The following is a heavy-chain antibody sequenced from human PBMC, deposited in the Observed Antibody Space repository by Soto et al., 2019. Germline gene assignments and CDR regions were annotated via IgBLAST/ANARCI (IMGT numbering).Heavy chain of an antibody. CDR1: GFTFSSYA. V-gene: IGHV3-30-3*01. Sequence: QVQLVESGGGVVQPGRSLRLSWAASGFTFSSYAMHWVRQAPGKGLEWVAVISYDGSNKYYADSVKGRFTISKDNSKNTLYLQMKSLRAEDTAVYYCARDRAWYDILTGGSLDYWGQGTLVTVSS. CDR3: ARDRAWYDILTGGSLDY. D-gene: IGHD3-9*01. CDR2: ISYDGSNK. J-gene: IGHJ4*02.